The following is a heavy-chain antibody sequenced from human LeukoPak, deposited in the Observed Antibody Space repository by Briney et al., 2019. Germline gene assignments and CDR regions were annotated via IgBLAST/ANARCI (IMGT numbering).Heavy chain of an antibody. CDR2: ISGSGDRT. J-gene: IGHJ6*02. Sequence: GGSLRLSCAASGFTFNNYAMSWFRQTPGKGLEWVSAISGSGDRTYYAESVKGRFSISRDNSKNRLYLQMHSLRAEDTAVYYCGKRELWHGSGEDAWGQGTTVTVSS. CDR1: GFTFNNYA. D-gene: IGHD3-10*01. CDR3: GKRELWHGSGEDA. V-gene: IGHV3-23*01.